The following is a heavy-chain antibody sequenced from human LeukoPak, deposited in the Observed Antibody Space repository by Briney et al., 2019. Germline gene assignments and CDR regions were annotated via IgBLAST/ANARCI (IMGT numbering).Heavy chain of an antibody. V-gene: IGHV3-33*01. Sequence: GGSLRLSCAASGFTFSSYGMHWVRQAPGKGLEWVAVIWYDGSNKYYADSVKGRFTISRDNSKNTLYLQMNSLRAEDTAVYYCARGIGSVPAAMAFDYWGQGTLVTVSS. CDR2: IWYDGSNK. D-gene: IGHD2-2*01. CDR1: GFTFSSYG. J-gene: IGHJ4*02. CDR3: ARGIGSVPAAMAFDY.